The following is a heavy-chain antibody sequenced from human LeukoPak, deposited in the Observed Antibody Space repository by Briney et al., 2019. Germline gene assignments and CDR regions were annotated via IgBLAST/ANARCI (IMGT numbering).Heavy chain of an antibody. D-gene: IGHD3-10*01. J-gene: IGHJ5*02. CDR1: GGTFSSYA. Sequence: SVKVSCKASGGTFSSYAISWVRQAPGQGLEWMGGIIPIFGTANYAQKFQGRVTITADKSTSTAYMELSSLRSEDAAVYYCARARDVLLWFGEPSTPGFHNWFDPWGQGTLVTVSS. CDR2: IIPIFGTA. V-gene: IGHV1-69*06. CDR3: ARARDVLLWFGEPSTPGFHNWFDP.